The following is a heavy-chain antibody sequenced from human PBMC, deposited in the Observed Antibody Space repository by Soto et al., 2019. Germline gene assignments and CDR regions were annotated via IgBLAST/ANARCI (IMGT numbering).Heavy chain of an antibody. CDR3: AKVLWAYYDSSGYFFDY. Sequence: GGSLRLSCAASGFTFSDYYMSWIRQAPGKGLEWVSYISSSGSTIYYADSVKGRFTISRDNSKNTLYLQMNSLRAEDTAVYYCAKVLWAYYDSSGYFFDYWGQGALVTVSS. CDR1: GFTFSDYY. CDR2: ISSSGSTI. J-gene: IGHJ4*02. D-gene: IGHD3-22*01. V-gene: IGHV3-11*01.